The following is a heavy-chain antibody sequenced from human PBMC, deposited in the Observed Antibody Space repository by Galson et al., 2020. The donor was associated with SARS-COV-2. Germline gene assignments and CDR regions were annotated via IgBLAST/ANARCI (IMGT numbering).Heavy chain of an antibody. CDR1: GYTFTSYY. D-gene: IGHD3-3*01. CDR2: INPSGGST. J-gene: IGHJ6*02. Sequence: ASVKVSCKASGYTFTSYYMHWVRQAPGQGLEWMGIINPSGGSTSYAQKFQGRVTMTRDTSTSTVYMELSSLRSEDTAVYYCAREMYYDFWSGYSDYGMDVWGQGNTVTVSS. CDR3: AREMYYDFWSGYSDYGMDV. V-gene: IGHV1-46*01.